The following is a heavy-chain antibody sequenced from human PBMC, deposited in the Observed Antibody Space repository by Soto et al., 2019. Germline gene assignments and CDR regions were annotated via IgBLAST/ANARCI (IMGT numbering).Heavy chain of an antibody. CDR3: ARGPKGKSWPVKGY. Sequence: GASVKLSCKASGGTFSSSAIRWVRQAPGQGLEWMGGIIPIFGTANYAQKFQGRVTITADESTSTAYMELSSLRSEDTAVYYCARGPKGKSWPVKGYWGQRTLVTVSS. V-gene: IGHV1-69*13. CDR2: IIPIFGTA. CDR1: GGTFSSSA. J-gene: IGHJ4*02.